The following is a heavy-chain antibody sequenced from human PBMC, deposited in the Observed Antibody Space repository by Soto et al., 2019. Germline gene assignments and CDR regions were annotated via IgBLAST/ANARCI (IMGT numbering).Heavy chain of an antibody. D-gene: IGHD5-18*01. V-gene: IGHV4-34*01. CDR3: ARGRIQLWTWGVYFDY. Sequence: ASETLSLTCAVYGGSFSGYYWSWIRQPPGKGLEWIGEINHSGSTNYNPSLKSRVTISVDTSKNQFSLKLSSVTAADTAVYYCARGRIQLWTWGVYFDYWGQGTLVTVSS. J-gene: IGHJ4*02. CDR1: GGSFSGYY. CDR2: INHSGST.